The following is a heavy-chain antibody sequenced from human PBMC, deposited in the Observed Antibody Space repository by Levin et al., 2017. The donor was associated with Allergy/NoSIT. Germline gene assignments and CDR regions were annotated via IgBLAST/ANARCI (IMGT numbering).Heavy chain of an antibody. V-gene: IGHV3-7*04. CDR3: ARDFYSHGSPFDY. CDR2: INQDGGEK. Sequence: GGSLRLSCAASGFTFSTYWMSWVRQAPGTGLEWVANINQDGGEKFYVDSVKGRFTISRDNAKNSLYLQMNSLRAEDTAVYYCARDFYSHGSPFDYWGQGSLVTVSS. CDR1: GFTFSTYW. J-gene: IGHJ4*02. D-gene: IGHD5-18*01.